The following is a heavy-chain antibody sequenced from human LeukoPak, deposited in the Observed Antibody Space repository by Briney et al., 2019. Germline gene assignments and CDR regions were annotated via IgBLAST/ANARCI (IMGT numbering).Heavy chain of an antibody. Sequence: ASVKVSCKASGYTFTSYDINWVRQATGQGLEWMGWMNPNSGNTGYAQKFQGRVTMTRNTSISTAYMELSCLRSEDTAVYYCARGLRDSSGREYFQHWGQGTLVTVSS. CDR1: GYTFTSYD. J-gene: IGHJ1*01. V-gene: IGHV1-8*01. CDR2: MNPNSGNT. CDR3: ARGLRDSSGREYFQH. D-gene: IGHD3-22*01.